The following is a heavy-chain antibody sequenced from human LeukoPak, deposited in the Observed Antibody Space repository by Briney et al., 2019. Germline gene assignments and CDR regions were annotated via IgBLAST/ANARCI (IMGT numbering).Heavy chain of an antibody. CDR1: GFTFSSYG. V-gene: IGHV3-33*01. J-gene: IGHJ6*02. Sequence: GGSLRLSCAASGFTFSSYGMHWVRQAPGKGLEWVALIWYDESNKYYADSVKGRFTISRDNSKNTLYLQMNSLRAEDTAVYYCARTPIRYCSGGSCYWYGMDVWGQGTTVTVSS. CDR3: ARTPIRYCSGGSCYWYGMDV. CDR2: IWYDESNK. D-gene: IGHD2-15*01.